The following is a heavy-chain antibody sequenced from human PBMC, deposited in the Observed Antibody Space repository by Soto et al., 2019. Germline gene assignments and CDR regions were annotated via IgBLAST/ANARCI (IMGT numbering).Heavy chain of an antibody. CDR1: GYTFTSYA. V-gene: IGHV1-8*02. Sequence: ASVKVSCKASGYTFTSYAMHWVRKATGQGLEWMGWMNPNSGNTGYAQKFQGRVTMTRNTSISTAYMELSSLRSEDTAVYYCARGRPDYGFWSGYYFHYYYYGMDVWGQGTTVTVSS. CDR3: ARGRPDYGFWSGYYFHYYYYGMDV. D-gene: IGHD3-3*01. CDR2: MNPNSGNT. J-gene: IGHJ6*02.